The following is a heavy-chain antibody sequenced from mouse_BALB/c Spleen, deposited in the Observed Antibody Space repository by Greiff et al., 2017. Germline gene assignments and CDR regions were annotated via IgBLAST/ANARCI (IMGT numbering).Heavy chain of an antibody. CDR3: ARWGRTVGAPYAMDY. Sequence: QVQLQQSGPELVKPGASVKMSCKASGYTFTDYVISWVKQRTGQGLEWIGEIYPGSGSTYYNEKFKGKATLTADKSSNTAYMQLSSLTSEDSAVYFCARWGRTVGAPYAMDYWGQGTSVTVSS. J-gene: IGHJ4*01. CDR1: GYTFTDYV. D-gene: IGHD1-1*01. V-gene: IGHV1-81*01. CDR2: IYPGSGST.